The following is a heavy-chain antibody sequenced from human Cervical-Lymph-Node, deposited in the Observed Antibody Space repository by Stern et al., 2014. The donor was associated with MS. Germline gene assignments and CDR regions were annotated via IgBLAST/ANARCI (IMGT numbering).Heavy chain of an antibody. CDR1: GDNFSKFP. J-gene: IGHJ5*02. CDR2: IFTVFGTP. CDR3: ALSSETSDRWYSLGYDL. V-gene: IGHV1-69*01. D-gene: IGHD6-13*01. Sequence: QVQLVQSGADVTQPGSSAKVSCKASGDNFSKFPSSWVRQAPGQGIELMAAIFTVFGTPTYAQEFRGRVTITADVSTSTVYMELSSLRSDDTSVYYCALSSETSDRWYSLGYDLWGQGTLVTVSS.